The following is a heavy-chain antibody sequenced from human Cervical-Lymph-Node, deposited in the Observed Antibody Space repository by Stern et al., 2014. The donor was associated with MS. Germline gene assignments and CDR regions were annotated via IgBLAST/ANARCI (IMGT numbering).Heavy chain of an antibody. CDR1: GYTFTSDD. Sequence: VQLVESGSELKKPGASVKVSCKASGYTFTSDDMNWVRQVPGQGLEWMGRIETNTGNPTYAQGFTGRFVFSMDTSVSTAYLHISSLKAEDTAVYYCARVEIKGGSWGQGTLVTVSS. CDR2: IETNTGNP. D-gene: IGHD1-1*01. J-gene: IGHJ5*02. V-gene: IGHV7-4-1*02. CDR3: ARVEIKGGS.